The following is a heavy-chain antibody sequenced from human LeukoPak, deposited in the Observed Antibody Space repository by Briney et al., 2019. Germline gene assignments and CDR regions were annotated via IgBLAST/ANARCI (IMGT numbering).Heavy chain of an antibody. D-gene: IGHD3-22*01. V-gene: IGHV1-69*01. CDR2: IIPIFGTA. Sequence: SVKVSCKASGGTFSSYAISWVRQAPGQGLEWMGGIIPIFGTANYAQKFQGRVTITADESTSTAYMELSSLRSEDTAVYYCASKYPYYYDSSGYFGWFDPWGQGTLVTVSS. J-gene: IGHJ5*02. CDR3: ASKYPYYYDSSGYFGWFDP. CDR1: GGTFSSYA.